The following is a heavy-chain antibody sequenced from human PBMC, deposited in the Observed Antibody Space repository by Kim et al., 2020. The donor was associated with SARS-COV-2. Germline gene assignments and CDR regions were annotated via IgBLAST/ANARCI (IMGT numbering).Heavy chain of an antibody. V-gene: IGHV1-24*01. Sequence: ASVKVSCKVSGYSLSELSMHWVRQAPGKGLEWMGGFDPEAGEPIYAQKFQGRVTMTDDTSTDTAYMELSSLRSEDTAVYYCATTKEVALNLYNWFDPWGQGTLVTVSS. D-gene: IGHD2-15*01. CDR3: ATTKEVALNLYNWFDP. CDR1: GYSLSELS. CDR2: FDPEAGEP. J-gene: IGHJ5*02.